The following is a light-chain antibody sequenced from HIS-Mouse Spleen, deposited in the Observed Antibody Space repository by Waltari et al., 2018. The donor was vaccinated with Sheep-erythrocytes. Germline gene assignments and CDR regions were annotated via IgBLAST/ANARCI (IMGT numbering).Light chain of an antibody. CDR1: QSISSW. CDR3: QQANSFPIT. Sequence: DSQMTQSPSTLSASVGDRVTITCRASQSISSWLAWYQQKPGKAPKLLIYKASSLESGVPSRFSGSGSGTDFTLTISSLQPEDFATYYCQQANSFPITFGQGTRLEIK. CDR2: KAS. J-gene: IGKJ5*01. V-gene: IGKV1-5*03.